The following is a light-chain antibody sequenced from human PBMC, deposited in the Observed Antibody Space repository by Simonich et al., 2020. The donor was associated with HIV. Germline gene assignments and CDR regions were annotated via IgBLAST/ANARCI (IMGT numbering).Light chain of an antibody. Sequence: QSVLTQPPSVSGAPGQRVTISCTGSSSNIGAGYDVNWYQQLPGTAPKLLVYGNSNLPSGVPDRFSGSKSGTSASLAITGLQADDEADYYCQSSDSSLSGSLFGGGTKLTVL. CDR3: QSSDSSLSGSL. CDR1: SSNIGAGYD. V-gene: IGLV1-40*01. J-gene: IGLJ3*02. CDR2: GNS.